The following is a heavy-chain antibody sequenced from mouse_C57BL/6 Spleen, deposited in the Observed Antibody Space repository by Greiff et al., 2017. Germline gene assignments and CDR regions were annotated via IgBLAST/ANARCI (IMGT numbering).Heavy chain of an antibody. CDR1: GFTFTDYY. D-gene: IGHD3-2*02. CDR2: VYPYNGGT. CDR3: ASSDGGSGYAMDY. Sequence: VHVKQSGPVLVKPGPSVKISCKASGFTFTDYYMHWVKQSHGKSLEWIGLVYPYNGGTSYNQKFKGKATLTVDTSSSTAYMELNSLTSEDSAVYYCASSDGGSGYAMDYWGQGTSVTVSS. V-gene: IGHV1-36*01. J-gene: IGHJ4*01.